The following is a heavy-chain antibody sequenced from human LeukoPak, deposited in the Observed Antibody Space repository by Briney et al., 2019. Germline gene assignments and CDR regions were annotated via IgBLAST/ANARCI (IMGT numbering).Heavy chain of an antibody. CDR3: AKGPSSSWFNWFYP. V-gene: IGHV3-23*01. Sequence: GGSLRLSCAASGFTFSSYAMSWVRQAPGKGLEWVSAISGSGGSTYYADSVKGRFTISRDNSKNTLYLQMNSLRAEDTALYYCAKGPSSSWFNWFYPWGQGTLVTVSS. J-gene: IGHJ5*02. CDR2: ISGSGGST. CDR1: GFTFSSYA. D-gene: IGHD6-13*01.